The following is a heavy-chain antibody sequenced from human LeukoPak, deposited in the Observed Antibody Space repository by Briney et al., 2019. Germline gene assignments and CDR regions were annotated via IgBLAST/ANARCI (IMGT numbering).Heavy chain of an antibody. J-gene: IGHJ6*02. CDR2: ISYDGSNK. CDR3: AKALYGSGNYYGMDV. Sequence: GGSLRLSCAASGFTFSSYAMHWVRQAPGKGLEWVAVISYDGSNKYYADSVKGRFTISRDNSKNTLYLQMNSLRAEDTAVYYCAKALYGSGNYYGMDVWGQGTTVTVSS. D-gene: IGHD3-10*01. V-gene: IGHV3-30*04. CDR1: GFTFSSYA.